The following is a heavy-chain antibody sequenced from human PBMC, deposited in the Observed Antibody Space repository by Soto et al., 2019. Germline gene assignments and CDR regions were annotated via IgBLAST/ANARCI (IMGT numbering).Heavy chain of an antibody. CDR2: IIPIFGTA. J-gene: IGHJ6*02. D-gene: IGHD1-1*01. V-gene: IGHV1-69*13. CDR1: GGTFSSYA. CDR3: ARDRATTGTPALYYYGMDV. Sequence: ASVKVSCKASGGTFSSYAISWVRQAPGQGLEWMGGIIPIFGTANYAQKFQGRVTITADESTSTAYMELSSLRSEDTAVHYCARDRATTGTPALYYYGMDVWGQGTTVTVSS.